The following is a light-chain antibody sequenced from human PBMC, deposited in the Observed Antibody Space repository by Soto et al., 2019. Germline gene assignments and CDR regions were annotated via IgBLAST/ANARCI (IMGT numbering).Light chain of an antibody. CDR1: RDDVGGYNY. J-gene: IGLJ3*02. Sequence: QSALTQPASVSGAPGQSITISCTGTRDDVGGYNYVSWYQQYPGKAPKLMIYEFSYRPSGVSNRFSGSRSGHTASLSISGLQAEDEADYYCSAYTNIGTLVFGGGTKLTV. V-gene: IGLV2-14*01. CDR3: SAYTNIGTLV. CDR2: EFS.